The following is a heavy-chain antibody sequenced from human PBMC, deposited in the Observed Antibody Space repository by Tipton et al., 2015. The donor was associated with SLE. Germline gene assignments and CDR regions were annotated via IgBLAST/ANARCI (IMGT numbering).Heavy chain of an antibody. CDR2: IYHSGSA. V-gene: IGHV4-4*02. D-gene: IGHD6-13*01. CDR1: GGSLTNSYW. CDR3: ARAIWYSGYYGMDA. Sequence: TLSLTCAVSGGSLTNSYWWTWVHQTPGKGLEWIGEIYHSGSADYNPSLKSRLTISVDKSKNQFSLKLRSMTAADTAVYYCARAIWYSGYYGMDAWGHGTTVTVSS. J-gene: IGHJ6*02.